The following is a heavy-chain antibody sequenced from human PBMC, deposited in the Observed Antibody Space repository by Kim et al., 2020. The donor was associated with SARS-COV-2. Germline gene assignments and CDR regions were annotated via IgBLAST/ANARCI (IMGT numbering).Heavy chain of an antibody. V-gene: IGHV3-15*01. CDR3: TTDRPFIAGGNWFDP. Sequence: GGSLRLSCVASGFTFSHAWMSWVRQAPGKGLEWVGRIKSKSDGGTTDYAAPVKGRFTISRDDSKNTLYLQMNSLKTEDTAVYYCTTDRPFIAGGNWFDPWGQGTLVTVSS. D-gene: IGHD6-13*01. J-gene: IGHJ5*02. CDR1: GFTFSHAW. CDR2: IKSKSDGGTT.